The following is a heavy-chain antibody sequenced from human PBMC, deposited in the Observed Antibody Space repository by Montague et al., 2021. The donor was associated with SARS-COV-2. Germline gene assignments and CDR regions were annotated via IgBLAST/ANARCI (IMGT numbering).Heavy chain of an antibody. CDR2: IYPSGST. Sequence: TLSLTCTVSGGSISSGTYYWTWIRQPAGKGLEWIGRIYPSGSTNYNPSLKRRATISQDTSKNQFSLKLTSVTAADTAIYYCARDAQTDWYFGLWGRGTLVTVSS. V-gene: IGHV4-61*02. J-gene: IGHJ2*01. CDR1: GGSISSGTYY. CDR3: ARDAQTDWYFGL.